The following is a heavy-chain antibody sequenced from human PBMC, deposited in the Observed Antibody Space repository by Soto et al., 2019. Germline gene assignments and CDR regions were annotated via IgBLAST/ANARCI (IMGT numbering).Heavy chain of an antibody. J-gene: IGHJ2*01. D-gene: IGHD2-15*01. CDR2: IYSGGST. V-gene: IGHV3-66*01. CDR3: ARGGCSGGSCYQTLWYFDL. Sequence: GGSLRLSCAASGFTVSSNYMSWVRQAPGKGLEWVSVIYSGGSTYYADSVKGRFTISRDNSKNTLYLQMNSLRAEDTAVYYCARGGCSGGSCYQTLWYFDLWGRGTLVTVSS. CDR1: GFTVSSNY.